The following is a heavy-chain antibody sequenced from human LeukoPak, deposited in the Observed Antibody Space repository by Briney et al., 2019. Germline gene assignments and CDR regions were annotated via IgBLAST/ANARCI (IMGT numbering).Heavy chain of an antibody. CDR1: GGSFSGYY. D-gene: IGHD5-18*01. CDR2: INHSGST. J-gene: IGHJ4*02. CDR3: ARAVGGYGYYFDY. V-gene: IGHV4-34*01. Sequence: PETLSLTCAVYGGSFSGYYWSWVRQPPGKGLEWIGEINHSGSTNYNPSLKSRVTISVDTSKNQFSLKLSSVTAADTAVYYCARAVGGYGYYFDYWGQGTLVTVSS.